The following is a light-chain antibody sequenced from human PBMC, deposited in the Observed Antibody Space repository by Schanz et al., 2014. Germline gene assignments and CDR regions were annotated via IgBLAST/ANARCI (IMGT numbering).Light chain of an antibody. CDR1: QSVSSN. CDR3: QQYNTWPPKYT. Sequence: EIVLTQSPGTLSLSPGERATLSCRASQSVSSNYLAWYQQKPGQAPRLLIFGASTGASGIPARFSGSGSGTEFSLTISSLQSEDFAVYYCQQYNTWPPKYTFGQGTKLEIK. V-gene: IGKV3-15*01. CDR2: GAS. J-gene: IGKJ2*01.